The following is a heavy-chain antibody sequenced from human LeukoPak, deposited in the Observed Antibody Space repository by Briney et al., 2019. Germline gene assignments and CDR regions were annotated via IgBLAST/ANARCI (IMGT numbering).Heavy chain of an antibody. D-gene: IGHD3-22*01. V-gene: IGHV4-30-4*07. J-gene: IGHJ5*02. CDR1: GRSISSGDYS. CDR2: IYYSGNT. CDR3: ARGSHYYDTSGYYNWFDP. Sequence: SETLSLTCAVSGRSISSGDYSWNWIRQPPGKGLEWIGFIYYSGNTYYNPSLKSRVTITVDTSKNQFSLKLNSVTAADTAVYYCARGSHYYDTSGYYNWFDPWGQGTLVTVSS.